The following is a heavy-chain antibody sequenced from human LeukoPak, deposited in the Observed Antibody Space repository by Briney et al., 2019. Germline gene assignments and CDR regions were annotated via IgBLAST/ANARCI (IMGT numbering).Heavy chain of an antibody. V-gene: IGHV4-59*01. D-gene: IGHD4-17*01. Sequence: SETLSLTCTVSGGSTSRYYWSWSRQTPGKGLEWIAHIYYTGNTYYNPSLNSRVTISVDTSKNQFSLIVRSVTAADTAVYYCARVPDDGDYGGWHFDLWGRGTLVTVSS. CDR2: IYYTGNT. CDR3: ARVPDDGDYGGWHFDL. J-gene: IGHJ2*01. CDR1: GGSTSRYY.